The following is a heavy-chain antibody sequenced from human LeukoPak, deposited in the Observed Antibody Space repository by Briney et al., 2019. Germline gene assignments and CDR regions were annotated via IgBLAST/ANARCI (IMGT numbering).Heavy chain of an antibody. D-gene: IGHD3-22*01. CDR2: INPNSGGT. CDR1: GYTFTGYY. CDR3: ARATRTYYYDSSGYLGDYFDY. V-gene: IGHV1-2*02. J-gene: IGHJ4*02. Sequence: ASVKVSCKASGYTFTGYYMRWVRQAPGQGLEWMGWINPNSGGTNYAQKFQGRVTMTRDTSISTAYMELSRLRSDDTAVYYCARATRTYYYDSSGYLGDYFDYWGQGTLVTVSS.